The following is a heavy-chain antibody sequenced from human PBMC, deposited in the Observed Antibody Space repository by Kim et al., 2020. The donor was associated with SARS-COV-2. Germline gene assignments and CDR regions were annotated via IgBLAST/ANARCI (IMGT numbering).Heavy chain of an antibody. J-gene: IGHJ3*02. CDR3: ARERAPAAAGTAGAFVI. V-gene: IGHV4-30-2*01. Sequence: SETLSLTCAVSGGSISSGGYSWSWIRQPPGKGLEWIGYIYHSGSTYYNPSLKSRVTISVDRSKNQFSLKLSSVTAADTAVYYCARERAPAAAGTAGAFVIWGEGGMVTVSS. CDR2: IYHSGST. CDR1: GGSISSGGYS. D-gene: IGHD6-13*01.